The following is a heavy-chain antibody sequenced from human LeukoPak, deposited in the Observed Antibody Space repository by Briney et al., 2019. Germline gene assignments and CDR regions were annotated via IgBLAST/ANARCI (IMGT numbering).Heavy chain of an antibody. CDR3: AREGDIVATRSFDY. CDR1: GFTFSSYA. J-gene: IGHJ4*02. CDR2: ISSNGGST. Sequence: PGGSLRLSCAASGFTFSSYAMHWVRQAPGTGLEYVSAISSNGGSTYYANSVKGRFTISRDNSKNTLYLQMGSLRAEDMAVYYCAREGDIVATRSFDYWGQGTLVTVSS. V-gene: IGHV3-64*01. D-gene: IGHD5-12*01.